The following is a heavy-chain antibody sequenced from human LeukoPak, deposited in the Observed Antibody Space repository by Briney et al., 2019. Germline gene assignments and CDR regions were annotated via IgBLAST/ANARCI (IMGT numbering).Heavy chain of an antibody. V-gene: IGHV3-30*02. J-gene: IGHJ4*02. CDR2: IRYDGSNK. CDR1: GFTFSSYG. CDR3: AKEGNPLGYCSGGSCYGPLDY. Sequence: GGSLRLSCAASGFTFSSYGMHWVRQAPGKGLEWVAFIRYDGSNKYYADSVKGRFTISRDNSKNTLYLQMNSLRAEDTAVYYCAKEGNPLGYCSGGSCYGPLDYWGQGTLVTVSS. D-gene: IGHD2-15*01.